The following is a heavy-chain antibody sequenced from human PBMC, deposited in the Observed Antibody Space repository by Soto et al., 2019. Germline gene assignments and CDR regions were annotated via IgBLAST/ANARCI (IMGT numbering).Heavy chain of an antibody. D-gene: IGHD3-3*01. J-gene: IGHJ6*02. CDR3: ARGLTIFGVAKTPPSGMDV. CDR1: GGTFSSYA. Sequence: SVKVSCKASGGTFSSYAISWVRQAPGQGLEWMGGIIPIFGTANYAQKFQGRVTITADESTSTAYMELSSLRSEDTAVYYRARGLTIFGVAKTPPSGMDVWGQRTTVTRSS. CDR2: IIPIFGTA. V-gene: IGHV1-69*13.